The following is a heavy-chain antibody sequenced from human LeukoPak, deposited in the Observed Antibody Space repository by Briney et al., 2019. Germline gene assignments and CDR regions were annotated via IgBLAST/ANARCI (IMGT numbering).Heavy chain of an antibody. CDR1: GFTFSSFW. D-gene: IGHD6-6*01. CDR2: IKEDGSEK. V-gene: IGHV3-7*01. CDR3: ARHVLAVRSFDP. Sequence: GGSLRLSCAASGFTFSSFWMSWVRQAPGKGLEWVANIKEDGSEKYYVASVKGRFTISRDNAKNSLYLQVNSLRAEDTALYYCARHVLAVRSFDPWGQGTLVTVSS. J-gene: IGHJ5*02.